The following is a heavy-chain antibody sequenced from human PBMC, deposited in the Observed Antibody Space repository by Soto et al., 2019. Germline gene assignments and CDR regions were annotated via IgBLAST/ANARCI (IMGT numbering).Heavy chain of an antibody. CDR1: GGSFSGYY. V-gene: IGHV4-34*01. CDR2: INHGGST. CDR3: ARSKNYAFDF. Sequence: SETLSLTCAVYGGSFSGYYWNWIRQPPGKGLEWIGEINHGGSTNYNPSLKSRVTISVDTSKSQFSLILSSVTAADTAVYYCARSKNYAFDFWGQGTLVTVSS. D-gene: IGHD1-7*01. J-gene: IGHJ4*02.